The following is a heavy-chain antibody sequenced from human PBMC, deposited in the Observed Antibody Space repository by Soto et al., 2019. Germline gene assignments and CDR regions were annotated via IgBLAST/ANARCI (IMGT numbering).Heavy chain of an antibody. V-gene: IGHV3-30-3*01. Sequence: QVLLVESGGGVVQPGRSLRLSCAASEFTFSTYPMHGVRQAPGKGREGVAVISYDGTNTYYADSVKGRFTISRDNSKNTLSLQMNSLRGDDTAVYYCARGASDFWNAYPEIHFFDYCGQGAPVFVSS. CDR2: ISYDGTNT. CDR3: ARGASDFWNAYPEIHFFDY. J-gene: IGHJ4*02. CDR1: EFTFSTYP. D-gene: IGHD3-3*01.